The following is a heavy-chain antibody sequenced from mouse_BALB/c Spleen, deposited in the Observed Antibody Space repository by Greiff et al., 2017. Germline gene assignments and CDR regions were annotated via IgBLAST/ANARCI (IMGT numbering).Heavy chain of an antibody. CDR3: VRLGYDGDYYAMDY. Sequence: EVQVVESGGGLVQPKGSLKLSCAASGFTFNTYAMNWVRQAPGKGLEWVARIRSKSNNYATYYADSVKDRFTISRDDSQSMLYLQMNNLKTEDTAMYYCVRLGYDGDYYAMDYWGQGTSVTVSS. D-gene: IGHD2-2*01. J-gene: IGHJ4*01. CDR2: IRSKSNNYAT. CDR1: GFTFNTYA. V-gene: IGHV10-1*02.